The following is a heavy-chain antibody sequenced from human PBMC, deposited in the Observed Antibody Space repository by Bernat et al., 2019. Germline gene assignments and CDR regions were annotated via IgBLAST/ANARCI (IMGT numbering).Heavy chain of an antibody. V-gene: IGHV3-11*05. CDR3: AGVGLYSCYDYDAFDI. J-gene: IGHJ3*02. CDR2: ISVTSSYT. D-gene: IGHD5-12*01. CDR1: GFTFSDYY. Sequence: QVQLVESGGGLVKPGGSLRLSCAASGFTFSDYYMSWIRQAPGKGLEWLSYISVTSSYTNFADSVKGRFTISRNNAKNSLYLQMKIMRAEDTAMYYSAGVGLYSCYDYDAFDIWGHGTMVTVS.